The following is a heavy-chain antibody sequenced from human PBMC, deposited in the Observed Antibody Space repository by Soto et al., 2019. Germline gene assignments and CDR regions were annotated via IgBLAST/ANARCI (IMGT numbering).Heavy chain of an antibody. V-gene: IGHV3-30*18. CDR2: ISYDGSNK. D-gene: IGHD3-22*01. Sequence: GGSLRLSCAASGFTFSSYGMHWVRQAPGKGLEWVAVISYDGSNKYYADSVKGRFTISRDNSKNTLYLQMNSLRAEDTAVYYCAKDLLAMIVVVNFDYWGQGT. J-gene: IGHJ4*02. CDR1: GFTFSSYG. CDR3: AKDLLAMIVVVNFDY.